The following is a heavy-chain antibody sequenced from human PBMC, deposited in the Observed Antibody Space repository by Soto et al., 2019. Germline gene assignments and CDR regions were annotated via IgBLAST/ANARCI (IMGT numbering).Heavy chain of an antibody. Sequence: SETLSLTCTVSGGSISSSSYYWGRIRQPPGKGLEWIGSIYYSGSTYYNPSLKSRVTISVDTSKNQFSLKLSSVTAADTAVYYCARLGDSSGIPFLTNWFDPWGQGTLVTVSS. CDR3: ARLGDSSGIPFLTNWFDP. CDR2: IYYSGST. J-gene: IGHJ5*02. CDR1: GGSISSSSYY. V-gene: IGHV4-39*01. D-gene: IGHD3-22*01.